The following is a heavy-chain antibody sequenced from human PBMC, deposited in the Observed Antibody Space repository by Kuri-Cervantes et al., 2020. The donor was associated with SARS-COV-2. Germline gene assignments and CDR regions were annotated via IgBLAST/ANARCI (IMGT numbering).Heavy chain of an antibody. CDR1: GGSISSGDYS. CDR2: IYFSGCT. Sequence: SETLSLTCTVSGGSISSGDYSWSWIRQPPGKGLEWIGHIYFSGCTYYNPSLKSRVTISVDTSKNQFSLKLSSVTAADTAVYYCARDGEKAGYCSSTSCYFDYWGQGTLVTVSS. CDR3: ARDGEKAGYCSSTSCYFDY. D-gene: IGHD2-2*01. J-gene: IGHJ4*02. V-gene: IGHV4-30-4*08.